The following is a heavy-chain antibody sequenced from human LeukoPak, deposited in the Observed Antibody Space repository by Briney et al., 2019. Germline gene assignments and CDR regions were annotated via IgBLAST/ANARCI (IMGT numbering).Heavy chain of an antibody. CDR1: GGTFSSYT. V-gene: IGHV1-69*04. Sequence: VASVKVSCKASGGTFSSYTISWVRQAPGQGLEWMGRIIPILGIANYAQKFQGRVTITADKSTSTAYMELSSLRSEDTAVYYCARDSSDYGDPQDAFDIWGQGTMVTVSS. D-gene: IGHD4-17*01. CDR2: IIPILGIA. CDR3: ARDSSDYGDPQDAFDI. J-gene: IGHJ3*02.